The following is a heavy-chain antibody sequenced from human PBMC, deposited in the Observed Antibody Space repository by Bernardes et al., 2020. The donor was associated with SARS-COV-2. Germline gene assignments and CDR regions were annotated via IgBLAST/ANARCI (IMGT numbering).Heavy chain of an antibody. CDR3: VRGPSDGHGRFEY. CDR1: GFTFSSYW. Sequence: GGSLRLSCAASGFTFSSYWMHWVRQAPGKGLMWVSRINGDGSSTTYADSVKGRFTISRDNTKNTLYLQMNSLRAEDTAVYYCVRGPSDGHGRFEYWGQGTLGTVSS. CDR2: INGDGSST. J-gene: IGHJ4*02. V-gene: IGHV3-74*01.